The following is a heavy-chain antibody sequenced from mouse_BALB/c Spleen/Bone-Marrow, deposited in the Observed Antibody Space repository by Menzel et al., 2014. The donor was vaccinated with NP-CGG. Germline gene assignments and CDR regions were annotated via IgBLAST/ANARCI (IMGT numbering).Heavy chain of an antibody. J-gene: IGHJ2*01. CDR3: ARDREIRGYCDD. D-gene: IGHD3-1*01. V-gene: IGHV1S56*01. CDR1: GYTFTSYY. CDR2: IFHGNVNN. Sequence: VQRVEPGPDLVKPGASVRISCKASGYTFTSYYIRWVKQRPGQGLEWIGWIFHGNVNNKYNERFKCKATLTADKSSSTAYMHLSSLTAEDSAVYFCARDREIRGYCDDWGEGTTRTVSS.